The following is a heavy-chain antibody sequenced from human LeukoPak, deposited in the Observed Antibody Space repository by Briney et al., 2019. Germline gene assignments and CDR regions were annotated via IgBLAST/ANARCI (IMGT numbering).Heavy chain of an antibody. CDR1: GGSISSSNW. V-gene: IGHV4-4*02. CDR3: ASYYYGSGSYLDY. D-gene: IGHD3-10*01. CDR2: IYHSGST. J-gene: IGHJ4*02. Sequence: PSGTLSLTCAVSGGSISSSNWWSWVRQPPGKGLEWIGEIYHSGSTNYNPSLKSRVTISVDKSKNQFSLKLSSVTAADTAVYYCASYYYGSGSYLDYWGQGTLVTVSS.